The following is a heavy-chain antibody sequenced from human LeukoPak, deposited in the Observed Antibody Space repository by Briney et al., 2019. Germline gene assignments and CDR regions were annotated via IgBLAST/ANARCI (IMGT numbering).Heavy chain of an antibody. Sequence: GGSLRLSCAASGLTFSSYAMSWVRQAPGKGLEWVSAISGSGGSTYYADSVKGRFTISRDNSKNTLYLQMNSLRAEDTAVYYCAKDQPYYDFWSGYDNLVSGYYFDYWGQGTLVTVSS. CDR1: GLTFSSYA. CDR3: AKDQPYYDFWSGYDNLVSGYYFDY. CDR2: ISGSGGST. D-gene: IGHD3-3*01. J-gene: IGHJ4*02. V-gene: IGHV3-23*01.